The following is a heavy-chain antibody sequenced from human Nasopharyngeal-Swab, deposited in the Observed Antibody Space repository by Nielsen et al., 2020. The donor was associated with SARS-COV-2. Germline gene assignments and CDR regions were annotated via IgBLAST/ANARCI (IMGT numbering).Heavy chain of an antibody. Sequence: GESLKISCAASGFTFSSYAMSWVRQAPGKGLEWVSAISGSGGSTYYADSVKGRLTISRDNSKNTLYLQMNSLRAEDTAVYYCAKAYYSNYGHYYYYGMDVWGQGTTVTVSS. J-gene: IGHJ6*02. CDR1: GFTFSSYA. CDR2: ISGSGGST. V-gene: IGHV3-23*01. CDR3: AKAYYSNYGHYYYYGMDV. D-gene: IGHD4-11*01.